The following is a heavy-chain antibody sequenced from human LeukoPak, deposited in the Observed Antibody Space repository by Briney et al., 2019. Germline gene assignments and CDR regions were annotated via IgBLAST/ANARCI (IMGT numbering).Heavy chain of an antibody. D-gene: IGHD5-24*01. CDR3: ARHSRDGYNLSY. CDR2: IYTSGST. CDR1: GGSISSYY. J-gene: IGHJ4*02. V-gene: IGHV4-4*09. Sequence: SETLSLTCTVSGGSISSYYWSWIWQPPGKGLEWIGYIYTSGSTNYNPSLKSRVTISVDTSKNQFSLKLSSVTAADTAVYYCARHSRDGYNLSYWGQGTLVTVSS.